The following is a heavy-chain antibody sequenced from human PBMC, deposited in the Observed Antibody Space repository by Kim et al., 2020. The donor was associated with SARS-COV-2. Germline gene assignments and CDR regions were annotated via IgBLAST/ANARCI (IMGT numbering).Heavy chain of an antibody. CDR1: GGSISSSNW. Sequence: SETLSLTCAVSGGSISSSNWWSCVRQPPGKLLEWIGEIYHSGSTNYNPSLKSRVTISVDKSKNQFSLKLSSVTAADTAVYYCARDRYSDSSGYYNYYYYGVDVWGQGTTVTVSS. CDR3: ARDRYSDSSGYYNYYYYGVDV. D-gene: IGHD3-22*01. V-gene: IGHV4-4*02. J-gene: IGHJ6*02. CDR2: IYHSGST.